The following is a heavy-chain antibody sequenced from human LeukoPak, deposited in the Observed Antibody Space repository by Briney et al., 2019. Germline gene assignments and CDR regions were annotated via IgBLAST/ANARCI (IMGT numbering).Heavy chain of an antibody. CDR3: TTHTPWDLRDY. CDR1: GFTFSNAW. CDR2: SKNKTCSGTT. V-gene: IGHV3-15*01. J-gene: IGHJ4*02. D-gene: IGHD1-26*01. Sequence: RGSLRLSCAASGFTFSNAWMSWVRQAPGKGLEWVGRSKNKTCSGTTDYAAPVKGRFTISRDDSKNTLYLQMNSLKTEATAVYYCTTHTPWDLRDYWGQGTLVTVSS.